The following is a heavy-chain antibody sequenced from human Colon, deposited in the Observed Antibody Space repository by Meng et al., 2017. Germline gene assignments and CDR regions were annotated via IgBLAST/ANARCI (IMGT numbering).Heavy chain of an antibody. CDR3: ARVRRSGDDFDY. Sequence: QVQLQRSGPGRGKPTQTLSLTCTGSGGSISTGGYNWSWIRQLQGKGLEWIGYIYYSGSTYYNPSLRSLVSISVDTSKNQFSLRLTSVTAADTAVYYCARVRRSGDDFDYWGQGTLVTVSS. D-gene: IGHD1-26*01. CDR1: GGSISTGGYN. CDR2: IYYSGST. V-gene: IGHV4-31*01. J-gene: IGHJ4*02.